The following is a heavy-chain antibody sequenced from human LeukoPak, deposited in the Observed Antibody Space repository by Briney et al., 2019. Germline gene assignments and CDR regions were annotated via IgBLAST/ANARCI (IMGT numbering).Heavy chain of an antibody. J-gene: IGHJ4*02. CDR3: ARDYTWNSLDY. Sequence: GGSLRLSCAASGFTFSNAWMSWVRQAPGKVLEWVGNIKEDGSETSYVDSVKGRFTISRDNAQNLLFLQMNSLRDDDAAVYYCARDYTWNSLDYWGRGTLVTVFS. CDR2: IKEDGSET. CDR1: GFTFSNAW. D-gene: IGHD1-20*01. V-gene: IGHV3-7*01.